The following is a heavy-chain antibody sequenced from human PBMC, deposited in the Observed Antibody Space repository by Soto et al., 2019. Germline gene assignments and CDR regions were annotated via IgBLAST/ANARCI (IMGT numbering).Heavy chain of an antibody. Sequence: GGSLRLSCAGSGFIFGHYAMTWVRQAPGKGLEWISAISGRGDSTYYADAVKGRFTISRGNSKNTLYLQMNSLRFDDTAVYYCAKALDGIDDYFYAMGVWGQGTTVTVS. D-gene: IGHD1-1*01. CDR1: GFIFGHYA. CDR2: ISGRGDST. V-gene: IGHV3-23*01. J-gene: IGHJ6*02. CDR3: AKALDGIDDYFYAMGV.